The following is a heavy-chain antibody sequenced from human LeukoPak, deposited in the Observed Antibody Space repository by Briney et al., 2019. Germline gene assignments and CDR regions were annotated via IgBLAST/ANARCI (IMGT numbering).Heavy chain of an antibody. CDR2: INGDGSRT. CDR1: GFTFSTDW. V-gene: IGHV3-74*01. D-gene: IGHD5-18*01. J-gene: IGHJ4*02. CDR3: ARRLDGYSYGYADY. Sequence: PGGSLRLSCAVSGFTFSTDWMHWVRRAPGKGLAWVSRINGDGSRTNYADSVKGRCTISRDNAKNTLYLQMDSLRAEDTAVYYCARRLDGYSYGYADYWGQGTLVTVSS.